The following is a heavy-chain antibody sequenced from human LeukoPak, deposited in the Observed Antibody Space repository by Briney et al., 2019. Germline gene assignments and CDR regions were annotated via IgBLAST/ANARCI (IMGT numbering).Heavy chain of an antibody. CDR2: TGRSSRDK. Sequence: TGGSLRLSCAASGSTFSTSTMNWVRQAPGKGLEWVSSTGRSSRDKYYVDSIRGRFTISRDNANNSLYLQMNSLRAEDTAVHSCVGEDHREDWGQGTQVTVSS. CDR1: GSTFSTST. D-gene: IGHD1-14*01. V-gene: IGHV3-21*01. J-gene: IGHJ4*02. CDR3: VGEDHRED.